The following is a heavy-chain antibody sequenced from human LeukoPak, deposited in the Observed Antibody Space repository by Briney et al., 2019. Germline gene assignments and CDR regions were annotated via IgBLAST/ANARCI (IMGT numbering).Heavy chain of an antibody. V-gene: IGHV4-39*07. D-gene: IGHD2-15*01. CDR2: IYYSGST. Sequence: SETLSLTCTVSGGSTSSSSYYWGWIRQPPGKGLERIGSIYYSGSTYYNPSLKSRVTISVDTSKNQFSLKLSSVTAADTAVYYCARANIVVVVAALYFDYWGQGTLVTVSS. CDR1: GGSTSSSSYY. J-gene: IGHJ4*02. CDR3: ARANIVVVVAALYFDY.